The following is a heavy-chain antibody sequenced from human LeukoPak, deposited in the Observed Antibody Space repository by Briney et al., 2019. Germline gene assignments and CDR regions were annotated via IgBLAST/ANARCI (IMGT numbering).Heavy chain of an antibody. J-gene: IGHJ5*02. CDR2: VNPNSGNT. CDR1: GYTFTSYD. V-gene: IGHV1-8*03. CDR3: ARMTMSGRDNWFDP. D-gene: IGHD2-15*01. Sequence: GASVKVSCKASGYTFTSYDINWVRQATGQGLEWMGWVNPNSGNTGYSQKFQGRVTISRNTSMNTAYMELSSLTSEDTAVYYCARMTMSGRDNWFDPWGQGTLVTVSS.